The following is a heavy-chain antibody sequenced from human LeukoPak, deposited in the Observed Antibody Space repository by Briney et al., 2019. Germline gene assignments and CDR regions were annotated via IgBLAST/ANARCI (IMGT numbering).Heavy chain of an antibody. V-gene: IGHV1-18*01. Sequence: VASVKVSCKASGYTFSSYGISWVRQAPEQRLEWMGWISVYNGNRNYGQKLKGRVTMSTDTSTNIAYVEMRCLIYDDTVAYDCARVFYYDSSVLYTRVSGYYYYGMDVWGQGSTVTVSS. D-gene: IGHD3-22*01. CDR2: ISVYNGNR. J-gene: IGHJ6*02. CDR1: GYTFSSYG. CDR3: ARVFYYDSSVLYTRVSGYYYYGMDV.